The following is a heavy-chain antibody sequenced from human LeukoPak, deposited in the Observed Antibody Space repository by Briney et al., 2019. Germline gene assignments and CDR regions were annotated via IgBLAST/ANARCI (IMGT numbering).Heavy chain of an antibody. Sequence: SETLSLTCTVSGGSISNFYWSWIRQSPGNGLEWIGYIYYSGSTNYNPPLKSRVTISVDASKNQFSLKLSSVTAADTAIYYCVRVRRGYYYYGMDVWGKGTTVTVSS. CDR3: VRVRRGYYYYGMDV. CDR2: IYYSGST. CDR1: GGSISNFY. V-gene: IGHV4-59*01. D-gene: IGHD6-6*01. J-gene: IGHJ6*04.